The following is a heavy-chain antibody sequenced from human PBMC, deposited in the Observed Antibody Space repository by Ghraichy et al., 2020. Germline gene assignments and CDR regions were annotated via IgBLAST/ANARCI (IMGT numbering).Heavy chain of an antibody. Sequence: GGSLRLSCAASEFTFSSYVMTWVRQAPGKGLEWVSAISGGGGSTYYADSVKGRFTISRDNSKNTLYLQMNSLRAEDTAVYYCAKSSSSSGYVRDFDYWGQGTLVTVSS. V-gene: IGHV3-23*01. J-gene: IGHJ4*02. CDR1: EFTFSSYV. D-gene: IGHD6-13*01. CDR2: ISGGGGST. CDR3: AKSSSSSGYVRDFDY.